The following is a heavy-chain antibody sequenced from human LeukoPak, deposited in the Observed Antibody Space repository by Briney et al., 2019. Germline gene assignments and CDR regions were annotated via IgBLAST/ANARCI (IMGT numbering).Heavy chain of an antibody. J-gene: IGHJ4*02. CDR2: IQYDGSNK. D-gene: IGHD4-23*01. CDR1: GFTFSTYG. CDR3: ARDYGGSSPFDY. Sequence: GGSLRLSCAASGFTFSTYGMHWVRQAPGKGLEWVTFIQYDGSNKYDADSVKGRFTISRDNAKNSLYLQMNSLRAEDTAVYYCARDYGGSSPFDYWGQGTLVTVSS. V-gene: IGHV3-30*12.